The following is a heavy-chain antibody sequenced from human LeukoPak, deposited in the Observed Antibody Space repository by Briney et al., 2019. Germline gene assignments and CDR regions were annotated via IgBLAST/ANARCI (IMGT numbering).Heavy chain of an antibody. D-gene: IGHD3-22*01. CDR3: ARDLGYYDSSGYYAY. J-gene: IGHJ4*02. CDR1: GFTFSSYA. V-gene: IGHV3-30*01. Sequence: GRSLRLSCAASGFTFSSYAMHWVRQAPGKGLEWVAVISYDGSNKSYADSVKGRFTISRDNSKNTLYLQMNSLRAEDTAVYYCARDLGYYDSSGYYAYWGQGTLVTVSS. CDR2: ISYDGSNK.